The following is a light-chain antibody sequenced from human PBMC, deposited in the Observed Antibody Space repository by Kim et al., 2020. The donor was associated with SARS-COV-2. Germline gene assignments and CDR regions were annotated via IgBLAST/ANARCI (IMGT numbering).Light chain of an antibody. J-gene: IGLJ2*01. Sequence: GPSIPISCTGTSSDIGGYNYVSWYQQHPGKAPKLMIYDVSTRPSGVSNRFSGSKSGNTASLAISGLQAEDEADYYCSSYTSSNTVIFGGGTQLTVL. V-gene: IGLV2-14*03. CDR3: SSYTSSNTVI. CDR1: SSDIGGYNY. CDR2: DVS.